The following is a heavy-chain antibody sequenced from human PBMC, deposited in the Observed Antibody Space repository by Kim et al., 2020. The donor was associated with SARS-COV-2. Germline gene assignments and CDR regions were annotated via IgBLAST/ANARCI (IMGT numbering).Heavy chain of an antibody. CDR1: GGSVSSGSYY. Sequence: SETLSLTCTVTGGSVSSGSYYWSWIRQPPGKGLEWIGYIYYSGSTNYNPSLKSRVTISVDTCKNQFSLKLSSVTAADTAVYYCARQNVDYGMDVWGQGTTVTVSS. V-gene: IGHV4-61*01. D-gene: IGHD1-1*01. CDR2: IYYSGST. J-gene: IGHJ6*02. CDR3: ARQNVDYGMDV.